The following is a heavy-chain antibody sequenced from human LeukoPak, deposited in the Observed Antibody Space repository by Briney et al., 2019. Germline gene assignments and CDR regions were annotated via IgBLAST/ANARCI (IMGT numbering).Heavy chain of an antibody. CDR3: ARRIGYSGYDSGGLVDY. CDR1: GYSVSGAYY. J-gene: IGHJ4*02. Sequence: PSETLSLTCSVSGYSVSGAYYWGWIRQPPGKGLEWIGTMYHSGNSYYNPSLQSRVTISVDTSKNQFSLKLISVTAADTAVYYCARRIGYSGYDSGGLVDYWGQGTLVTVSS. CDR2: MYHSGNS. V-gene: IGHV4-38-2*01. D-gene: IGHD5-12*01.